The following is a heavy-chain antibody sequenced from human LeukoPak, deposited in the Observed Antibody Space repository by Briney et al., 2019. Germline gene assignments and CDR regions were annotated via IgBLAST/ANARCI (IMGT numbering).Heavy chain of an antibody. CDR2: ISGDGGST. D-gene: IGHD2-21*02. CDR3: ATRPFYRYCGGDRSPRQDDY. Sequence: GGSLRLSCAASGFTFDDYAMHWVRQAPGMGLEWVSLISGDGGSTYYADSVKGRFTISRDNSKNSLYLQMNSLRTEDTALYYCATRPFYRYCGGDRSPRQDDYWGQGTLVTVSS. J-gene: IGHJ4*02. V-gene: IGHV3-43*02. CDR1: GFTFDDYA.